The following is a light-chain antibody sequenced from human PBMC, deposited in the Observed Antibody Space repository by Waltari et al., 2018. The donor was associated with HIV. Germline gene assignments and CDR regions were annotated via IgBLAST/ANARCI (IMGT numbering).Light chain of an antibody. J-gene: IGLJ2*01. CDR3: CSYVSNVI. V-gene: IGLV2-23*02. Sequence: QSALTQPAPVSGPPGQSITISCTTTSSDVATYILVSWYQQHPGKAPKLMIYEVSKRPLGVSDRFSGSKSGDTASLTISGLQAEDEADYYCCSYVSNVIFGGGTKLTVL. CDR1: SSDVATYIL. CDR2: EVS.